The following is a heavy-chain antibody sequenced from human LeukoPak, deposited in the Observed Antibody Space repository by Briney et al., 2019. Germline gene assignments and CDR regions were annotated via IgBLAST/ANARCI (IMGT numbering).Heavy chain of an antibody. J-gene: IGHJ4*02. V-gene: IGHV3-30*03. Sequence: PGRSLRLSCAASGFTFTNYGMHWVRQAPGKGLEWVALISYDGSDKNYADSVKGRFTISRDNSKNTLYMQMNSLRAEDTAVYYCAGVAYSSNWYIDYWGQGTLVTVSS. D-gene: IGHD6-13*01. CDR3: AGVAYSSNWYIDY. CDR1: GFTFTNYG. CDR2: ISYDGSDK.